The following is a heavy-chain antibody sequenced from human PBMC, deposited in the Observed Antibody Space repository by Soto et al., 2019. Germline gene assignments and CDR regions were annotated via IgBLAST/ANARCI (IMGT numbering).Heavy chain of an antibody. J-gene: IGHJ5*02. CDR3: ARHYDILTGYYP. D-gene: IGHD3-9*01. Sequence: SETLSLTCSFSGDSVTSHYLTWIRQSPEKGLEWIGYMNYTGFSHYNPSLKSRVTISVDTSKNQFSLKLTSVTAADTAVYYCARHYDILTGYYPWGQGTLVTVS. CDR2: MNYTGFS. CDR1: GDSVTSHY. V-gene: IGHV4-59*02.